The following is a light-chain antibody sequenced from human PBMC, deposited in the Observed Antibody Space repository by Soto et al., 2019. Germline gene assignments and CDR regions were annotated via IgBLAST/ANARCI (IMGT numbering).Light chain of an antibody. CDR2: EVT. CDR1: SSDVGGYKY. CDR3: SSYTSSSTYV. J-gene: IGLJ1*01. Sequence: QSVLTQPASVSGSPGQSITISCNGTSSDVGGYKYVSWYQHHPGKAPKLMIYEVTNRPSGVSNRFSGSKSGNTASLTISGLQAEEEADYYCSSYTSSSTYVFGTGTKVTVL. V-gene: IGLV2-14*01.